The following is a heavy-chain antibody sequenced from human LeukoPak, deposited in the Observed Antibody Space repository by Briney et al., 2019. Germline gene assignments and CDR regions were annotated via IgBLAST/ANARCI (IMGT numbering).Heavy chain of an antibody. CDR3: ARRAVAAHFDY. V-gene: IGHV4-61*08. D-gene: IGHD6-19*01. Sequence: SETLSLTCTVSGGSITSGDYYWSWIRQPPGKGLEWIGYIYYSGSTNYNPSLKSRVTISVDTSKNQFSLKLSSVTAADTAVYYCARRAVAAHFDYWGQGTLVTVSS. CDR2: IYYSGST. J-gene: IGHJ4*02. CDR1: GGSITSGDYY.